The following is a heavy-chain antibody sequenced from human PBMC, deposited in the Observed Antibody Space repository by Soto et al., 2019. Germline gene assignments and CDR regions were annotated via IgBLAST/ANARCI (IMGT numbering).Heavy chain of an antibody. V-gene: IGHV1-18*01. Sequence: ASVKVSCKASGYTFTSYGISWVRQAPGQGLEWMGWISAYNGNTNYAQKLQGRVTMTTDTSTSTAYMELRSLRPDDTAVYYCARDPRRYSGYDLALGYYYGMDVWGQGTTVTVSS. J-gene: IGHJ6*02. CDR1: GYTFTSYG. D-gene: IGHD5-12*01. CDR3: ARDPRRYSGYDLALGYYYGMDV. CDR2: ISAYNGNT.